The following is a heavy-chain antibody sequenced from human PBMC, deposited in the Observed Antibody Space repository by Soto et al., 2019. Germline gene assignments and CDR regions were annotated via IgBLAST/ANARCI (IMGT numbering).Heavy chain of an antibody. Sequence: SLRLSGTASGFRFGDYSMTWVRQAPWKGLEWVGFIRSKSYGGTTEYAASVKGRFTISRDDSKSIAYLQMNSLKTEDTAVFYCVRSAGQYFYYGLDVWGLGTTVTVSS. J-gene: IGHJ6*02. V-gene: IGHV3-49*04. CDR1: GFRFGDYS. CDR3: VRSAGQYFYYGLDV. CDR2: IRSKSYGGTT.